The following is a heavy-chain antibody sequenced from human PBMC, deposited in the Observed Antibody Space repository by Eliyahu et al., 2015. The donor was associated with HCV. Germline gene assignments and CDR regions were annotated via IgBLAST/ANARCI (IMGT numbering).Heavy chain of an antibody. V-gene: IGHV3-9*01. CDR1: GFTFDDYA. CDR2: ISWNSGSI. CDR3: AKDIGEYSSSTFDY. D-gene: IGHD6-13*01. J-gene: IGHJ4*02. Sequence: EVQLVESGGGLVQPGRSLRLSCAASGFTFDDYAMHWVRQAPGKGLGWVSGISWNSGSIGYADSVKGRFTISRDNAKNSLYLQMNSLRAEDTALYYCAKDIGEYSSSTFDYWGQGTLVTVSS.